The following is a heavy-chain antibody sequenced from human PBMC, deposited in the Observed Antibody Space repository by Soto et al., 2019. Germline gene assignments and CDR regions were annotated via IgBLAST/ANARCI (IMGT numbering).Heavy chain of an antibody. Sequence: QVQLVQSGAEVKKPGASVKVSCKASGYTFTGYYMHWVRQAPGQGLEWMGWINPNSGGTNYAQKFQGWVTMTRDTSIRTAYMELSRLRSDDTAVYYCARAEDIVVVPAAMDYYGMDVWGQGTTVTVSS. CDR1: GYTFTGYY. CDR2: INPNSGGT. CDR3: ARAEDIVVVPAAMDYYGMDV. J-gene: IGHJ6*02. V-gene: IGHV1-2*04. D-gene: IGHD2-2*01.